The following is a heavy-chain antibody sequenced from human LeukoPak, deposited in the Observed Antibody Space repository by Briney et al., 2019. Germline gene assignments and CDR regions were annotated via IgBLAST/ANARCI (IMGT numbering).Heavy chain of an antibody. CDR3: ARHLPGHLSRKSAFDF. D-gene: IGHD2/OR15-2a*01. V-gene: IGHV4-59*08. J-gene: IGHJ4*02. Sequence: SETLSLTCSVSGGSISGYYWAWIRQPPGKGLEYIGYGYYSGTTSYNPSLKSRVTISVGTSKNQFSLTLTSVTAADTAVYFCARHLPGHLSRKSAFDFWGPGTLVTVS. CDR1: GGSISGYY. CDR2: GYYSGTT.